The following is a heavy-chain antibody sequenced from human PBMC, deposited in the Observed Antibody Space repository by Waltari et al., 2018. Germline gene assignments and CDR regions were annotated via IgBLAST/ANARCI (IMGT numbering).Heavy chain of an antibody. V-gene: IGHV4-4*02. CDR1: C. CDR2: VHRSERT. D-gene: IGHD2-15*01. Sequence: CCIWDRQSPGKRLEWIGQVHRSERTNINPPLASRVPISIAMSNNQFSLRAPSPTAAVTAMYYCARDRGRGLYLDSWRQGTLVTVSP. J-gene: IGHJ4*02. CDR3: ARDRGRGLYLDS.